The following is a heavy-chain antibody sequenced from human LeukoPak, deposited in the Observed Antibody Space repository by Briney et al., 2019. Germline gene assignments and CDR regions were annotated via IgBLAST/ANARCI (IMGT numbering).Heavy chain of an antibody. CDR1: GGTFSSYA. CDR2: IIPIFGTA. V-gene: IGHV1-69*05. Sequence: SVKVSCKASGGTFSSYAISWVRQAPGQGLEWMGGIIPIFGTANYAQKFQGRVTITTDESTSTAYMELSSLRSEDTAVYYCARGTLYYYYMDVWGKGTTVTVSS. D-gene: IGHD2-15*01. J-gene: IGHJ6*03. CDR3: ARGTLYYYYMDV.